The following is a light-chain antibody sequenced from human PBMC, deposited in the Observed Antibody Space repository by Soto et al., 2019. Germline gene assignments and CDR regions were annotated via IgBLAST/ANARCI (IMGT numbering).Light chain of an antibody. V-gene: IGKV3-15*01. CDR1: QSVKRK. J-gene: IGKJ1*01. Sequence: IMNNPFPSNLFVAPGEKTHPPRRANQSVKRKFAWYQQKPGQAPRLLIYGASTRATGIPARFSGSGSGTEFTLTISSLQSEDFAVYYCQQYNNWRWTFGQGTKVEIK. CDR2: GAS. CDR3: QQYNNWRWT.